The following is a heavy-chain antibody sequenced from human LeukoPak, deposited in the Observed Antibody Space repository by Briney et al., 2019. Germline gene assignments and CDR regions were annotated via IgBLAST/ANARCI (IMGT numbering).Heavy chain of an antibody. J-gene: IGHJ3*02. CDR3: ARGPRYYYESPI. CDR2: IYYSGST. CDR1: GGSISSGGYY. Sequence: EPSQTLSLTCTVSGGSISSGGYYWSWIRQHPGKGLEWIGYIYYSGSTYYNPSLKSRVTISVDTSKNQVSLKVSSVTAADTAVYYCARGPRYYYESPIWGQGTLVTVSS. D-gene: IGHD3-22*01. V-gene: IGHV4-31*03.